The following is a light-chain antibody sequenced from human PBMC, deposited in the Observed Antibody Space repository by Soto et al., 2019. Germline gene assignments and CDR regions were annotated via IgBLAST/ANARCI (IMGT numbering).Light chain of an antibody. CDR1: QSVRSN. CDR3: QQYNDWWT. V-gene: IGKV3-15*01. J-gene: IGKJ1*01. CDR2: GAS. Sequence: EMVMTQSPATLSLSPGERATLSCRASQSVRSNLAWYQQKPGQAPRLLIYGASTRATGIPARFSGSGSGTVFTLTISRLHSEDFAFYYCQQYNDWWTFGQGTKVEIK.